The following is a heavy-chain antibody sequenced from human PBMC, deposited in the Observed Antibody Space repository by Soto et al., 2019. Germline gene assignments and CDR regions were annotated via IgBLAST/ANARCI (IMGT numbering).Heavy chain of an antibody. V-gene: IGHV7-4-1*01. CDR1: GYTFTSYA. CDR3: ARAEYSSPFLDYGMDV. J-gene: IGHJ6*02. CDR2: INTSTGNP. D-gene: IGHD6-6*01. Sequence: ASVKVSCKASGYTFTSYAMNWVRQAPGQGLEWMGWINTSTGNPTYAQGFTGRFVFSLDTSVSTAYLQICSLKAEDTAVYYCARAEYSSPFLDYGMDVWGQGTTVTVSS.